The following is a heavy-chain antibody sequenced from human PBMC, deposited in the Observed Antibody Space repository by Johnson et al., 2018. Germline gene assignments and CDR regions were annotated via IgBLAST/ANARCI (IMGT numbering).Heavy chain of an antibody. CDR3: ARGNYVSSGYSSGGYCQH. V-gene: IGHV4-59*01. Sequence: QVQLQESGPGLVKPSETLSLTCTVSGGSISSYYWSWIRQPPGKGLEWIGYIYYSGSTNYNPSLKSRVTISVDTSKNQFSLKLSSVAAADTAVYYSARGNYVSSGYSSGGYCQHWGQGTLVTGSS. CDR1: GGSISSYY. J-gene: IGHJ1*01. CDR2: IYYSGST. D-gene: IGHD3-22*01.